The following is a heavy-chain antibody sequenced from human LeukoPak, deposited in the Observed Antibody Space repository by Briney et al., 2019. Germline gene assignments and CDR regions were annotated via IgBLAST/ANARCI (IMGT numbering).Heavy chain of an antibody. Sequence: GGSLRLSCAASGFTFSSNYMSWVRQAPGKGLEWVSVIHSDGATHYADSVKGRFTISRDTSKNTLYLQMNSLRAEDTAVYYCASTSIIRGYDHDQYYWGQGTPVTVSS. J-gene: IGHJ4*02. V-gene: IGHV3-53*01. CDR2: IHSDGAT. CDR3: ASTSIIRGYDHDQYY. CDR1: GFTFSSNY. D-gene: IGHD5-12*01.